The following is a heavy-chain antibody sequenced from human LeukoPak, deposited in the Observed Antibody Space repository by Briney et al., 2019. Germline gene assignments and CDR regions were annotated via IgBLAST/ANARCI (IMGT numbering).Heavy chain of an antibody. D-gene: IGHD6-13*01. J-gene: IGHJ4*02. Sequence: GGSLRLSCAAPGFTFNNYGMHYVRQAPGKGLEWVAVISDDGRNKNYADSVKGRFTISRDSSNNTLYLQMNSLRAEDTGVYFCAKDRETTASGTFDFRGQGTLVTVSS. CDR2: ISDDGRNK. CDR1: GFTFNNYG. V-gene: IGHV3-30*18. CDR3: AKDRETTASGTFDF.